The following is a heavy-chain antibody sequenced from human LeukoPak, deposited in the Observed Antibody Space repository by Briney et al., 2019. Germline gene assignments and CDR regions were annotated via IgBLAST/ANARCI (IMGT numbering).Heavy chain of an antibody. CDR2: INSDGSST. J-gene: IGHJ6*02. CDR3: AREDGDRYYYYGMDV. V-gene: IGHV3-74*01. CDR1: GFXFSSXX. Sequence: GXXRXXXXASGFXFSSXXXHWVRQAXXXXXVWVSRINSDGSSTSYADSVKGRFTISRDNAKNTLYLQMNSLRAEDTAVYYCAREDGDRYYYYGMDVWGQGTTVTVSS. D-gene: IGHD2-21*01.